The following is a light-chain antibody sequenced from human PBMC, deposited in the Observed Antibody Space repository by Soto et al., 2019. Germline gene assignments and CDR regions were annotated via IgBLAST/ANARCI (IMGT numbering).Light chain of an antibody. Sequence: EVVVTQSPGTLSLSPGERATLSCRASQSVSSSYLAWYQQKPGQAPRLLIYGASSRATGLPDRFSGRGSAADFTLTSSRLEPVEFAVYYRNIYCRAGTFGPGTKVEIK. CDR3: NIYCRAGT. V-gene: IGKV3-20*01. CDR2: GAS. CDR1: QSVSSSY. J-gene: IGKJ2*02.